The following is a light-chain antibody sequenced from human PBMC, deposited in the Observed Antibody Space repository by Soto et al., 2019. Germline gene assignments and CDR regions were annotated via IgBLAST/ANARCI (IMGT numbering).Light chain of an antibody. CDR1: SSDVGGYNY. CDR2: EVS. Sequence: QSALTQPASVSGSPGQSITISCTGTSSDVGGYNYVSWYQQHPGKAPKLMIYEVSNQPSGVSNRFSGSKSGNTASLTISGLQAEDEADYYCSSYTSSSTLYVFGTGTKGTVL. CDR3: SSYTSSSTLYV. J-gene: IGLJ1*01. V-gene: IGLV2-14*01.